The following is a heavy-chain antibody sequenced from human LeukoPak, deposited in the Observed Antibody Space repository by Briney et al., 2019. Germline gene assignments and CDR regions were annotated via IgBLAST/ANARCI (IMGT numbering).Heavy chain of an antibody. CDR3: ASGYSYGLTPFYYYGMDV. J-gene: IGHJ6*02. CDR1: GGSISSSSYY. V-gene: IGHV4-39*01. Sequence: PSETLSLTCTVSGGSISSSSYYWGWIRQPPGKGLEWIGSIYYSGSTYYNPSLKSRVTISVDTSKNQFSLKLSSVTAADTAVYYCASGYSYGLTPFYYYGMDVWGQGTTVTVPS. CDR2: IYYSGST. D-gene: IGHD5-18*01.